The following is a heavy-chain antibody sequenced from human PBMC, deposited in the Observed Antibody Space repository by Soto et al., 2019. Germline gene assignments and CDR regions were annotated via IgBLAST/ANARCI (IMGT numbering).Heavy chain of an antibody. Sequence: GGSIRLSCAASRFNFSSDSIIWLRQDPGKGLGWLSFISRTSNTIYYVGSVRGRFTTSRDNAKNLLYLQMNDLRDEDTAVYYCARVTYYPADNGYYYFDSWGKGTLVTVSS. CDR3: ARVTYYPADNGYYYFDS. CDR2: ISRTSNTI. CDR1: RFNFSSDS. J-gene: IGHJ4*02. D-gene: IGHD5-18*01. V-gene: IGHV3-48*02.